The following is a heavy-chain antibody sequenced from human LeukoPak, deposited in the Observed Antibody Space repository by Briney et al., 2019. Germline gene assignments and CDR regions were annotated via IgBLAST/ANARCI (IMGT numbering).Heavy chain of an antibody. CDR2: ISYDGSNK. CDR3: ARDLGSEFDY. V-gene: IGHV3-30-3*01. Sequence: GGSLRLSCAASGFTFSSYAMHWVRQAPGKGLEWVAVISYDGSNKYYADSVKGRFTISRDNSKDTLYLQMNSLRAEDTAVYYCARDLGSEFDYWGQGTLVTVSS. D-gene: IGHD5-12*01. J-gene: IGHJ4*02. CDR1: GFTFSSYA.